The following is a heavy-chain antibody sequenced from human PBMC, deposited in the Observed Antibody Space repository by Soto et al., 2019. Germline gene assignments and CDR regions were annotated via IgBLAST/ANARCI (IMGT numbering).Heavy chain of an antibody. Sequence: QVQLQESGPGLVKPSETLSLTCTVSGGSISGYYMYKTGSTVYNPSFKSRVTISVDTSKNQFSLKLNSVTAADTAVYYCARDLWGYCGTDCYPLDVWGQGTTVTVSS. J-gene: IGHJ6*02. CDR1: GGSISGY. CDR2: MYKTGST. CDR3: ARDLWGYCGTDCYPLDV. V-gene: IGHV4-59*01. D-gene: IGHD2-21*02.